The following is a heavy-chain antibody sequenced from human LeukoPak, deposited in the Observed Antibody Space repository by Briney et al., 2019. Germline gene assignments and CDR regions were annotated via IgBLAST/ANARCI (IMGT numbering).Heavy chain of an antibody. Sequence: SGPALVKPTQTLTLTCTFSGFSLSTSGMCVSWIRQPPGKALEWLARIDWDDDKYYSTSLKTRLTISKDTSKNQVVLTMTNMDPVDTATYYCARFTFSGYSSSWPQSWGQGTLVTVSS. J-gene: IGHJ5*02. CDR3: ARFTFSGYSSSWPQS. CDR2: IDWDDDK. D-gene: IGHD6-13*01. V-gene: IGHV2-70*11. CDR1: GFSLSTSGMC.